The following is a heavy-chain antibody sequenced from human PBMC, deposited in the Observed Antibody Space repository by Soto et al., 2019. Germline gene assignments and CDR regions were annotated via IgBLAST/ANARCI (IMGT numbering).Heavy chain of an antibody. CDR2: ISGGGSNT. Sequence: EVQLLESGGGLVQRGGSLRLSCAASGFPFSSYVMSWVRQAPGKGLEWVSGISGGGSNTFYADYVKGRFTISRDNSKNTLLLQMNSLGAEDTAVYYCAREGRGKKAGYNGLVSLGYWGQGTPVTVSS. V-gene: IGHV3-23*01. CDR3: AREGRGKKAGYNGLVSLGY. D-gene: IGHD2-2*02. CDR1: GFPFSSYV. J-gene: IGHJ4*02.